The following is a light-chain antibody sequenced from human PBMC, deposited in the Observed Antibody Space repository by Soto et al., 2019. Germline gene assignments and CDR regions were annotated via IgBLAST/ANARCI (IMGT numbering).Light chain of an antibody. CDR2: AAS. V-gene: IGKV3-15*01. CDR1: QSITSN. CDR3: QQYNEWPSWT. Sequence: IVMTPSPATLSVSPGERATLSCRASQSITSNLAWYQQKPGQAPRLLIYAASTRATGIPARFSGSGSGTEFTLTISSLQSEDFAVYYCQQYNEWPSWTFGQGTKVDIK. J-gene: IGKJ1*01.